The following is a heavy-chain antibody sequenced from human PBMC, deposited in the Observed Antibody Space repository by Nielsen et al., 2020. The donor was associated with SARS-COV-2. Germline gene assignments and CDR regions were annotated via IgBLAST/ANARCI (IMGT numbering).Heavy chain of an antibody. Sequence: VRQAPGKGLEWVSSISSSSSYIYYADSVKGRFTISRDNAKNSLYLQMNSLRAEDTAVYYCARDHQWLRSHLGLKDAYFDYWGQGTLVTVSS. V-gene: IGHV3-21*01. CDR2: ISSSSSYI. J-gene: IGHJ4*02. CDR3: ARDHQWLRSHLGLKDAYFDY. D-gene: IGHD5-12*01.